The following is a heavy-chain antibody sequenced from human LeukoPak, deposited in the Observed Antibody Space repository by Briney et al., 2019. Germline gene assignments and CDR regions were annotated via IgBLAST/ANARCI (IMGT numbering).Heavy chain of an antibody. J-gene: IGHJ4*02. V-gene: IGHV4-4*07. D-gene: IGHD1-26*01. CDR2: IYTSGST. Sequence: SETLSLTCTVSGGSISSYYWSWIRQPAGKGLEWIGRIYTSGSTNYNPSLKSRVTMSVDTSKNQFSLKLSSVTAADTAVYYCASSVPVREWELPNFDYWGQGTLVTVSS. CDR3: ASSVPVREWELPNFDY. CDR1: GGSISSYY.